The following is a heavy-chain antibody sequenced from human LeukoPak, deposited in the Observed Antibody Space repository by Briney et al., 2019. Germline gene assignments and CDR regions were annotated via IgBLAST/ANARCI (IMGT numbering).Heavy chain of an antibody. CDR1: GGSISSSNW. J-gene: IGHJ5*02. CDR2: IYHSGST. V-gene: IGHV4-4*02. D-gene: IGHD1-14*01. Sequence: SETLSLTCAVSGGSISSSNWWSWARQPPGKGLEWIGEIYHSGSTNYNPSLKSRVTISVDKSKNQFSLKLSSVTAADTAVYYCATALIYTNHVWFDPWGQGTLVTVSS. CDR3: ATALIYTNHVWFDP.